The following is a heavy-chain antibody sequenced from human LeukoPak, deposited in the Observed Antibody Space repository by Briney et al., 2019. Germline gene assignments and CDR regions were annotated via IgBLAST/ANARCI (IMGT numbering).Heavy chain of an antibody. CDR3: AKDYGSGSYWFDY. J-gene: IGHJ4*02. V-gene: IGHV3-9*01. Sequence: TGGSLRLSCAASGFTFDDYAMHWVRHAPGKGLEWVSGISWNSGSIGYADSVKGRFTVSRDNSRNTLYLQMNSLRAEDTAVYYCAKDYGSGSYWFDYWGQGTLVTVSS. D-gene: IGHD3-10*01. CDR1: GFTFDDYA. CDR2: ISWNSGSI.